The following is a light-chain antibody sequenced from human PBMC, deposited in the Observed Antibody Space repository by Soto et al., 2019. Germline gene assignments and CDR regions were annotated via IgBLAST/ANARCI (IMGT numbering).Light chain of an antibody. Sequence: EIVWTQSPASLSLSRGERATLSCRASQSVSSYLAWYQQKPGQGPRLLISDASNRATGIPARFSGSGSGTDFTLTISSLEPEDFAVYYCQQRSSWPQVTFGQGTRLEIK. V-gene: IGKV3-11*01. CDR1: QSVSSY. J-gene: IGKJ5*01. CDR2: DAS. CDR3: QQRSSWPQVT.